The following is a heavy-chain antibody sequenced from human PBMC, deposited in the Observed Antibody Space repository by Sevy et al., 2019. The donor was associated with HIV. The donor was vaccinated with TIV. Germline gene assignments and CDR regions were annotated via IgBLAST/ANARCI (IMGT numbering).Heavy chain of an antibody. D-gene: IGHD2-15*01. V-gene: IGHV3-23*01. J-gene: IGHJ3*02. Sequence: GGSLRLSCVASEFTVNNYAMSWVRQAPGKGLEWVSSIGGAGDETFDADSVKGRFTISRDKSKNTLYLQMNSLRAEDTAIYYCARDMILIVGEALDIWGQGTMVTVSS. CDR2: IGGAGDET. CDR1: EFTVNNYA. CDR3: ARDMILIVGEALDI.